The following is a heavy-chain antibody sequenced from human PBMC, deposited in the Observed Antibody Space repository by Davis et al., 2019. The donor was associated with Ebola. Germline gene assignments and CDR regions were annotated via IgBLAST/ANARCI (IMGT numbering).Heavy chain of an antibody. D-gene: IGHD5-18*01. V-gene: IGHV3-21*01. CDR1: GFTFSSYS. CDR2: ISSSSSYT. CDR3: ARVDTAMVRGSYFDY. Sequence: PGGSLRFSCAASGFTFSSYSMNWVRQAPGKGLEWVSSISSSSSYTNYADSVKGRFTISRDNAKNSLYLQMNSLRAEDTAVYYCARVDTAMVRGSYFDYWGQGTLVTVSS. J-gene: IGHJ4*02.